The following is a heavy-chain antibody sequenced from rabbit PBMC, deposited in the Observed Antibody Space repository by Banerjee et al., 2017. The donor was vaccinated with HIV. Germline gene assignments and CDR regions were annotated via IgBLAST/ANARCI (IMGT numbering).Heavy chain of an antibody. CDR1: GFDLSGYYY. Sequence: TCKASGFDLSGYYYICWVRQAPGKGLEWIACINTSSGSTVYASWAKGRFTISRSTSLNTVDLKMTSLTVADTATYFCGRDRDGDAGYGSLALWGPGTLVTVS. J-gene: IGHJ4*01. CDR3: GRDRDGDAGYGSLAL. CDR2: INTSSGST. D-gene: IGHD6-1*01. V-gene: IGHV1S43*01.